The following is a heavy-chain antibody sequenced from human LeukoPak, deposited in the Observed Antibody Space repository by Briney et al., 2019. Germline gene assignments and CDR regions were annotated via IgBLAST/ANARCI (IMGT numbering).Heavy chain of an antibody. D-gene: IGHD4-11*01. CDR3: ARDYSNYGDLNWFDP. V-gene: IGHV1-18*01. CDR2: ISAYNGNT. Sequence: ASVKVSCKASGYTFTSYGISWVRQAPGQGLEWMGWISAYNGNTNYAQKPQGRVTMTTDTSTSTAYMELRSLRSDDTAVYYCARDYSNYGDLNWFDPWGQGTLVTVSS. J-gene: IGHJ5*02. CDR1: GYTFTSYG.